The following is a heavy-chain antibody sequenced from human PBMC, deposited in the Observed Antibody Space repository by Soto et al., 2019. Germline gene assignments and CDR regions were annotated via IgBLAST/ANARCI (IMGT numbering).Heavy chain of an antibody. CDR3: ARHRIAVAGPLDY. J-gene: IGHJ4*02. CDR2: IYYDGSV. CDR1: GGAIRNSIYY. D-gene: IGHD6-19*01. Sequence: SETVSRTCTVSGGAIRNSIYYWGWIGQPPGKGLEWIGTIYYDGSVAYSPSLKSRVTLSVDTSRNHFSVKINSVTAADTAVYFCARHRIAVAGPLDYWGQGTLVTVSS. V-gene: IGHV4-39*01.